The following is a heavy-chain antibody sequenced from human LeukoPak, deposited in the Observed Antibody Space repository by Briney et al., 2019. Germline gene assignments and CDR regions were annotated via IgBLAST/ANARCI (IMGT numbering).Heavy chain of an antibody. D-gene: IGHD2-2*01. CDR3: ARVSPRDCSSTSCFPDN. V-gene: IGHV4-59*01. CDR1: GGSISSYY. J-gene: IGHJ4*02. CDR2: IYYSGST. Sequence: SETLSLTCTVSGGSISSYYWSWIRQPPGKGLEWIGYIYYSGSTNYNPSLKSRVTISVDTSKNQFSLKLSSVTAADTAVYYCARVSPRDCSSTSCFPDNWGQGTLVTVSS.